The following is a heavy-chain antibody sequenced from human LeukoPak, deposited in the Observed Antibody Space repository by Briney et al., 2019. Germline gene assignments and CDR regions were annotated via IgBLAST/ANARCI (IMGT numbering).Heavy chain of an antibody. Sequence: SETLSLTCAVYGGSFSGYYWSWIRQPPGKGLEWIGEINHSGSTNYNPSLKSRVTISVDTSKNQFSLKLSSVTAADTAVYYCARLPTYGYVDYWGQGTLVTVSS. CDR2: INHSGST. V-gene: IGHV4-34*01. D-gene: IGHD3-16*01. CDR3: ARLPTYGYVDY. J-gene: IGHJ4*02. CDR1: GGSFSGYY.